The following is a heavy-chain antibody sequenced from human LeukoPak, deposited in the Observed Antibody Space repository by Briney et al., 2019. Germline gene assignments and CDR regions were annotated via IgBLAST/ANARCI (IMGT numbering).Heavy chain of an antibody. V-gene: IGHV3-23*01. Sequence: PGGSLRLSCAASGFTFSSYAMSWVRQAPGKGLEWVSAISGSGGSTYYADSVKGRFTISRDNSKNTLYLQMNSLRAEDTAVYYCAKNALPGGLGYYGSGSYYGYWGQGTLVTVSS. CDR3: AKNALPGGLGYYGSGSYYGY. D-gene: IGHD3-10*01. CDR1: GFTFSSYA. CDR2: ISGSGGST. J-gene: IGHJ4*02.